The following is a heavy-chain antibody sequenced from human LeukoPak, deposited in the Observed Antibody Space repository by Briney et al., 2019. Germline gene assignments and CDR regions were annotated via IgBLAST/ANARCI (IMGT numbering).Heavy chain of an antibody. CDR1: GYTFTGYY. Sequence: ASVKVSCKASGYTFTGYYMHWVRQAPGQGLEWMGWINPNSGGTNYAQKFQGRVTMTRDTSISTAYMELSRLRSDDTAVYYCAGLVVVPAAIRYGMDVWGQGTTVTVSS. J-gene: IGHJ6*02. CDR3: AGLVVVPAAIRYGMDV. CDR2: INPNSGGT. V-gene: IGHV1-2*02. D-gene: IGHD2-2*02.